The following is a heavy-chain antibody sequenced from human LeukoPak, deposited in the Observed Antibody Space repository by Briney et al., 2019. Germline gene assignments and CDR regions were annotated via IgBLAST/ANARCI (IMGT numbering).Heavy chain of an antibody. CDR2: IKEDGTEE. V-gene: IGHV3-7*05. Sequence: GGSLRLSCAASGFTFSSSWMTWVRQASGKGLEWVAHIKEDGTEEYYVDSVKGRFTISRDNAKKSLYLQMNSLRAEDTAVYYCARWNNDWEFDYWGQGTLVSVSS. CDR1: GFTFSSSW. D-gene: IGHD1/OR15-1a*01. CDR3: ARWNNDWEFDY. J-gene: IGHJ4*02.